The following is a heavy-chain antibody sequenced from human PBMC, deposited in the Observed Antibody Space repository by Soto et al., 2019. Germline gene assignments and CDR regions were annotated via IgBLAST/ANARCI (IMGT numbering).Heavy chain of an antibody. D-gene: IGHD1-26*01. CDR2: ISNDGSDK. J-gene: IGHJ3*01. CDR3: AKDQARSASHGID. V-gene: IGHV3-30*18. CDR1: GFTFNNYG. Sequence: QVQLVESGGGVVQPGRSLRLSCAASGFTFNNYGMHWARQAPGKGLEWVAAISNDGSDKYYADSVKGRLTISRDNSKNTVFLQMSSLRAEVTAVYYCAKDQARSASHGIDWGQGTMVTVSS.